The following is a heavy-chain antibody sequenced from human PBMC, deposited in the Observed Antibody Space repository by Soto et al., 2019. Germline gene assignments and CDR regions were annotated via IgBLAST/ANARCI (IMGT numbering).Heavy chain of an antibody. V-gene: IGHV1-2*04. J-gene: IGHJ3*02. CDR1: GYTFTGYY. D-gene: IGHD5-18*01. CDR3: ARDLGGYSYGDYDAFDI. CDR2: INPNSGGT. Sequence: GASVKVSCKASGYTFTGYYMHWVRQAPGQGLEWMGWINPNSGGTNYAQKFQGWVTMTRDTSISTAYMELSRLRSDDTAVYYCARDLGGYSYGDYDAFDIWGQGTMVTVPS.